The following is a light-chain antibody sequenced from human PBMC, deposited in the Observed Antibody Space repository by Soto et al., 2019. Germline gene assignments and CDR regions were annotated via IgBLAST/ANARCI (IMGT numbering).Light chain of an antibody. CDR2: AAS. V-gene: IGKV1-9*01. CDR3: QQLNSYPIT. CDR1: QGINSY. J-gene: IGKJ5*01. Sequence: DIQLTQSPSFLSASVGDRVTITCRASQGINSYLVWYQQRPGKAPKLLIYAASTLQSGVPSRFSGSGSGTEFTLTISSLQPEDFATYYCQQLNSYPITCGLVTRLEIK.